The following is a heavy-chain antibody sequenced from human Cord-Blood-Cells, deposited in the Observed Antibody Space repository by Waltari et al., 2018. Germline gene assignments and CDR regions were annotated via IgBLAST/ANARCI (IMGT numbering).Heavy chain of an antibody. J-gene: IGHJ4*02. Sequence: QVQLQQWGAGLLKPSETLSPTCAVYGGSFVGYYCSWIRQPPGKGLEWSGEINQSGRTNFNPSLKSPVTISVATSKNQVSRQLSSVTAADTAVYYCARISKGMFDYWGQGTLVTVSS. CDR1: GGSFVGYY. CDR2: INQSGRT. CDR3: ARISKGMFDY. V-gene: IGHV4-34*01.